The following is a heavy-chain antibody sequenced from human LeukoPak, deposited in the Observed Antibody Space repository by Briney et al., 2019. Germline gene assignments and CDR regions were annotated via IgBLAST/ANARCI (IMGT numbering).Heavy chain of an antibody. J-gene: IGHJ4*02. CDR2: INHSGST. CDR1: GVSFSGYY. D-gene: IGHD3-3*01. V-gene: IGHV4-34*01. Sequence: SETLSLTCAVYGVSFSGYYWSWIRQPPGKGLEWIGEINHSGSTNYNPSLKSRVTISVDTSKNQFSLKLSSVTAADTAVHYCARVRFLAGGPFDYWGQGTLVTVSS. CDR3: ARVRFLAGGPFDY.